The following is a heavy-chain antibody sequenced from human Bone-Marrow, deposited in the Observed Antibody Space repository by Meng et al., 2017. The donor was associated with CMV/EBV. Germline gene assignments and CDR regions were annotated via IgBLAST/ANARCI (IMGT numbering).Heavy chain of an antibody. Sequence: GGSLRLSCVASGFTFSNAWISWVRQAPGKGLEWVGHIKSKTDDGTTEYAAPVKGRFTVSRDDSKNTLYLQMNSLKTEDTAVYYCATAPGYYDYAPFDYWGQGTLVT. CDR3: ATAPGYYDYAPFDY. D-gene: IGHD3-22*01. J-gene: IGHJ4*02. CDR2: IKSKTDDGTT. V-gene: IGHV3-15*01. CDR1: GFTFSNAW.